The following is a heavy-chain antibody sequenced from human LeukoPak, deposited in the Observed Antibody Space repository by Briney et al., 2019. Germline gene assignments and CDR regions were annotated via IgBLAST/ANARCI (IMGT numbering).Heavy chain of an antibody. J-gene: IGHJ6*02. CDR1: GFTFSTCA. D-gene: IGHD5-18*01. CDR3: ARALVSVDTAMVDNGMDV. CDR2: ISYDGSKK. Sequence: PGGSLRLSCAVSGFTFSTCAMHWVRQAPDKGLEWVAVISYDGSKKYYADSVKGRFTISRDNSKNTLYLQMNSLRAEDTAVYYCARALVSVDTAMVDNGMDVWGQGTTVTVSS. V-gene: IGHV3-30*03.